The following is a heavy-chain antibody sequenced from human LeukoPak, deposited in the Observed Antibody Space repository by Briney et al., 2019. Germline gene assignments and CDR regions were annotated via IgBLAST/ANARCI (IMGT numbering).Heavy chain of an antibody. CDR3: ARALGYCSGGSCPEGAFDI. CDR1: GGSISSYY. V-gene: IGHV4-59*01. CDR2: IYYSGST. Sequence: SETLSLTCTVSGGSISSYYWSWIRQPPGKGLEWIGYIYYSGSTNYNPSLKSRVTISVDTSKNQFSLKLSSVTAADTAVYYCARALGYCSGGSCPEGAFDIWGQGTMVTVSS. J-gene: IGHJ3*02. D-gene: IGHD2-15*01.